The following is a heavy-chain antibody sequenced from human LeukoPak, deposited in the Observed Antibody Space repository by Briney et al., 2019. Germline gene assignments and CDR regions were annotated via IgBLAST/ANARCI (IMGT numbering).Heavy chain of an antibody. CDR3: AKDNEAYYDFWSGHEEYVY. Sequence: GGSLRLSCAASGFTFSSYAMSWVRQAPGKGLEWVSAISGSGGSTYYADSVKGRFTISRDNSKNTLYLQMNSLRAEDTAVYYCAKDNEAYYDFWSGHEEYVYWGQGTLVTVSS. CDR2: ISGSGGST. J-gene: IGHJ4*02. D-gene: IGHD3-3*01. V-gene: IGHV3-23*01. CDR1: GFTFSSYA.